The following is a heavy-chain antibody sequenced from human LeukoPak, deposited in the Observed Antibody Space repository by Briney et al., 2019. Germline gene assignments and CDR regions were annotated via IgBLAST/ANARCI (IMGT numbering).Heavy chain of an antibody. CDR2: IYYSGST. CDR3: AKHDSSGYYYYYYGMDV. V-gene: IGHV4-39*07. D-gene: IGHD3-22*01. Sequence: SETLSLTCTVSGGSISDYYWGWIRQPPGKGLEWIGSIYYSGSTYYNPSLKSRVTISVDTSKNQFSLKLSSVTAADTAVYYCAKHDSSGYYYYYYGMDVWGQGTTVTVSS. CDR1: GGSISDYY. J-gene: IGHJ6*02.